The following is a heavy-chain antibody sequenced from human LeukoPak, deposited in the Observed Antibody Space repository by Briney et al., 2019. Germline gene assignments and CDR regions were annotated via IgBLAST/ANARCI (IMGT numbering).Heavy chain of an antibody. Sequence: SETLSLTCAVSGGSISSGGYSWSWIRQPPGKGLEWIGYIYHSGSTYYNPSLKSRVSISVDRSKNQFSLKLSSVTAADTAVYYCARALVSLVDYWGQGTLVTVSS. D-gene: IGHD3-3*02. V-gene: IGHV4-30-2*01. CDR3: ARALVSLVDY. J-gene: IGHJ4*02. CDR1: GGSISSGGYS. CDR2: IYHSGST.